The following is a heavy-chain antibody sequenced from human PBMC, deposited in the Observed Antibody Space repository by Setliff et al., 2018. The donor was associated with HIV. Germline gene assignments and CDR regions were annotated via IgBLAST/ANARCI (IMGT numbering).Heavy chain of an antibody. CDR2: IYYSGST. J-gene: IGHJ2*01. Sequence: PSETLSLTCTVSSDSISPHYWSWIRQPPGRGLEWIGFIYYSGSTNYSPSLKSRVTISLDSSKDQFSLKLSSVTAADTAVYYCARHDGTYCGGDCYLLGYFDLWGRGTLVTVSS. V-gene: IGHV4-59*08. CDR1: SDSISPHY. CDR3: ARHDGTYCGGDCYLLGYFDL. D-gene: IGHD2-21*02.